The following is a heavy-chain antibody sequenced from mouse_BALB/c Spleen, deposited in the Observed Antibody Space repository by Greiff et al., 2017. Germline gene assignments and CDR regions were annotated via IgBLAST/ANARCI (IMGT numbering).Heavy chain of an antibody. CDR1: GYSFTSYW. CDR2: IYPGNSDT. V-gene: IGHV1-5*01. Sequence: EVQLQQSGTVLARPGASVKMSCKASGYSFTSYWMHWVKQRPGQGLEWIGAIYPGNSDTSYNQKFKGKAKLTAVTSASTAYMELSSLTNEDSAVYYCTKSTVVESHWYFDVWGAGTTVTVSS. CDR3: TKSTVVESHWYFDV. J-gene: IGHJ1*01. D-gene: IGHD1-1*01.